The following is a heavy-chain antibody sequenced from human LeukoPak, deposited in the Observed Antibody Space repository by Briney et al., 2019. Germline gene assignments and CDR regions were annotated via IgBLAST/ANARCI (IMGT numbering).Heavy chain of an antibody. J-gene: IGHJ4*02. CDR2: IGFAGDT. Sequence: GGSLGLSCAASGFTFSNYDMHWVRQTIGKGLEWVSIIGFAGDTYYPGSVRGRFTISRENAKNSLYLQMNSLRVEDTALYFCARGADAAYDYWGQGTLVTVSS. CDR1: GFTFSNYD. CDR3: ARGADAAYDY. V-gene: IGHV3-13*04. D-gene: IGHD1-26*01.